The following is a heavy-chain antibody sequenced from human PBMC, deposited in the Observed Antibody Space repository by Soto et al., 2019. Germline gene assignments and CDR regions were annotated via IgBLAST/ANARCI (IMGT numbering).Heavy chain of an antibody. CDR2: ITGGGTDT. J-gene: IGHJ4*02. Sequence: EVQLLDSGGHLVQPGGSLRLSCAASGFTFSTYAMNWVRQAPGKRLEWVSSITGGGTDTYYADSVKGRFTISRDNSKNKLYLQMSSLRAEDTAVYYCAKGSRGHCTGVTCYPFDYWGQGTLVIVSS. D-gene: IGHD2-8*02. V-gene: IGHV3-23*01. CDR1: GFTFSTYA. CDR3: AKGSRGHCTGVTCYPFDY.